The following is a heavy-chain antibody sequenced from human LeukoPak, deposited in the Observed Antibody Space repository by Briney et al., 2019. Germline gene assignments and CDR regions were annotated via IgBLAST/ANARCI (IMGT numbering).Heavy chain of an antibody. CDR2: ISYDGSNK. Sequence: GGSLRLSCAASGFTFSSYGMHWVRQAPGKGLEWVAVISYDGSNKYYADPVKGRFTISRDNSKNTLYLQMNSLRAEDTAVYYCARDRTMTRGYLDYWGQGTLVTVSS. D-gene: IGHD3-22*01. CDR1: GFTFSSYG. V-gene: IGHV3-30*03. CDR3: ARDRTMTRGYLDY. J-gene: IGHJ4*02.